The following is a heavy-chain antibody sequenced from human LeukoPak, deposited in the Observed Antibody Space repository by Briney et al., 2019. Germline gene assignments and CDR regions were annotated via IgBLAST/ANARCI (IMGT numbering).Heavy chain of an antibody. V-gene: IGHV4-39*07. CDR3: ARPKPAGRGNAFDI. J-gene: IGHJ3*02. Sequence: SETLSLTCTVSGGSISSSSYYWSWIRQPPGKGLEWIGEINHSGGTNYNPSLKSRVTTSVDTSKNQFSLRLSSVTAADTAVYYCARPKPAGRGNAFDIWGQGTMVTVSS. CDR2: INHSGGT. CDR1: GGSISSSSYY. D-gene: IGHD3-10*01.